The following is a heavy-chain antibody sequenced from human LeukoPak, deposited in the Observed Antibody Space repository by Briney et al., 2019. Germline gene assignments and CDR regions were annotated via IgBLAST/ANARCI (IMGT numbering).Heavy chain of an antibody. Sequence: GGSLRLSCAASGFTFSSYSMNWVRQAPGKGLEWVSSISSSSSYIYYADSVKGRFTISRDNAKNSLYLQMNSLRAEDTAVYYCAKGIGYSYGSFIDYWGQGTLVTVSS. CDR3: AKGIGYSYGSFIDY. J-gene: IGHJ4*02. CDR2: ISSSSSYI. CDR1: GFTFSSYS. V-gene: IGHV3-21*04. D-gene: IGHD5-18*01.